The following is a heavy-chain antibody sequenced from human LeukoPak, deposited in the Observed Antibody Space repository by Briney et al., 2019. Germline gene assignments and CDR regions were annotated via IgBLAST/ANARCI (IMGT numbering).Heavy chain of an antibody. CDR2: INHSGST. CDR1: GGSFSGYY. V-gene: IGHV4-34*01. CDR3: ARGHVGSYAYYYYYGMDV. D-gene: IGHD2-8*01. J-gene: IGHJ6*02. Sequence: SETLSLTCAVYGGSFSGYYWSWIRQPPKKGLEWIGEINHSGSTNYNPSLKSRVTISVDTSKNQSSLNVRSVTAADTAVYYCARGHVGSYAYYYYYGMDVWGQGTTVTVSS.